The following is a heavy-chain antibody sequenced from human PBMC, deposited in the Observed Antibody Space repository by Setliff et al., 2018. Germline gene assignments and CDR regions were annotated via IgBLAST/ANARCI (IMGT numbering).Heavy chain of an antibody. J-gene: IGHJ4*02. Sequence: PGGSLRLSCAASGFTFSSSAMSWVRQAPGKGREWVSSISGTGGSTYYSDSVRGRFTISRDNSQSTLYLQMNSLRAEDTALYYCAKVLGGYSYGFCDYWGQGTLVTVSS. CDR2: ISGTGGST. D-gene: IGHD5-18*01. CDR3: AKVLGGYSYGFCDY. CDR1: GFTFSSSA. V-gene: IGHV3-23*01.